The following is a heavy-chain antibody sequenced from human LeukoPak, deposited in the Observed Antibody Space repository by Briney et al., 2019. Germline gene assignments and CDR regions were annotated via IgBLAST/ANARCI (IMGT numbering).Heavy chain of an antibody. D-gene: IGHD6-13*01. J-gene: IGHJ4*02. CDR2: IKQDGSEK. Sequence: GGSLRLSCVASGFTFSSYWMSWVRQAPGKGLEWVANIKQDGSEKFYVDSVKGRFTISKDNAKNSLYLQMDSLKSEDTAMYYCARGGIAAAAKRGIDYWGRGSLVTVSS. V-gene: IGHV3-7*01. CDR3: ARGGIAAAAKRGIDY. CDR1: GFTFSSYW.